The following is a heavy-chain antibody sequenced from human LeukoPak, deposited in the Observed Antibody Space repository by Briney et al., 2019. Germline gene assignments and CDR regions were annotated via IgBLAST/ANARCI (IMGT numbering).Heavy chain of an antibody. Sequence: SETLSLTCAVSGYSISSGYYWGWIRQPPGKGLEWIGSIYHSGSTYYNPSLKSRVTISVDTSKNQFSLKLSSVTAADTAVYYWARSPPVFGVVIEYYFDYWGQGTLVTVSS. J-gene: IGHJ4*02. CDR2: IYHSGST. V-gene: IGHV4-38-2*01. D-gene: IGHD3-3*01. CDR3: ARSPPVFGVVIEYYFDY. CDR1: GYSISSGYY.